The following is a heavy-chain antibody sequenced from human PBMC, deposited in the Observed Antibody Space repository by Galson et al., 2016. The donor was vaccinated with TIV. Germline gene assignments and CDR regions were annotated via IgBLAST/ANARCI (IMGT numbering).Heavy chain of an antibody. CDR3: ASRYTTGSYYFDY. J-gene: IGHJ4*02. CDR2: IIPVFPTP. Sequence: SVKVPCKASGGTFISYAITWVRQAPGQGLEWMGQIIPVFPTPNYAQKFQGRVTISADVSTSTTYMELTSLRSEDTAIYYCASRYTTGSYYFDYWGQGTLVTVSS. V-gene: IGHV1-69*13. CDR1: GGTFISYA. D-gene: IGHD2-8*02.